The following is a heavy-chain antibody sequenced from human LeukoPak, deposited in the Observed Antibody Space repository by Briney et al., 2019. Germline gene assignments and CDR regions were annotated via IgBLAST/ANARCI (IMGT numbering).Heavy chain of an antibody. CDR1: GYTFTNYA. D-gene: IGHD6-19*01. V-gene: IGHV1-3*04. J-gene: IGHJ6*02. Sequence: ASMKVSCKASGYTFTNYAVHWVRQAPGQGLEWMGWINTGNGNTIYSQKFQGRVTITRDTSASTAYMELISLRFEDTAVYYCSRDLAKFGGWYDVWGQGTTVTVSS. CDR2: INTGNGNT. CDR3: SRDLAKFGGWYDV.